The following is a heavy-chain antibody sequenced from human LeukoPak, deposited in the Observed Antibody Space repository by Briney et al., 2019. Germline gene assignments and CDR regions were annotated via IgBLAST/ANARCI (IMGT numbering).Heavy chain of an antibody. Sequence: GGSLRLSCAASGFTFRSYGMHWVRQGPGKGLEWVSFIRYDGSNKYYTDSVKGRFIISRDNSKNTLYLQMNSLRAEDTAVYYCARDTSSSMAAPYFDYWGQGTLVTVSS. J-gene: IGHJ4*02. V-gene: IGHV3-30*02. CDR1: GFTFRSYG. CDR2: IRYDGSNK. CDR3: ARDTSSSMAAPYFDY. D-gene: IGHD6-13*01.